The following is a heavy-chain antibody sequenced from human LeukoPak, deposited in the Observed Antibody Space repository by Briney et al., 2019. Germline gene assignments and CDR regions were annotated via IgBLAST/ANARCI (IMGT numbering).Heavy chain of an antibody. CDR1: GGTFNSHA. CDR2: IVPIFGTA. Sequence: GASVKVSCKASGGTFNSHAFTWVRQAPGHGLEWMGGIVPIFGTAIYPQKFQGRVTITADESTSTAYMELSSLRSEDTAVYYCARGLATYTVVTQYFQHWGQGTLVTVSS. CDR3: ARGLATYTVVTQYFQH. D-gene: IGHD4-23*01. J-gene: IGHJ1*01. V-gene: IGHV1-69*13.